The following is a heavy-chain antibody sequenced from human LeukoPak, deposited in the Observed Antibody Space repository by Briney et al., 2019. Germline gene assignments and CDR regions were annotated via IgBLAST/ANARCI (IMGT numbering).Heavy chain of an antibody. V-gene: IGHV3-11*04. CDR1: GFTFSDYY. Sequence: GGSLRLSCVASGFTFSDYYMSWIRQAPGKGLEWVSYISSSGRTIYDADSVKGRFTISRDNSKNTLYLQMNSLRAEDTAVYYCAKDRSRSTILGHYFDYWGQGTLVTVSS. D-gene: IGHD2/OR15-2a*01. CDR3: AKDRSRSTILGHYFDY. J-gene: IGHJ4*02. CDR2: ISSSGRTI.